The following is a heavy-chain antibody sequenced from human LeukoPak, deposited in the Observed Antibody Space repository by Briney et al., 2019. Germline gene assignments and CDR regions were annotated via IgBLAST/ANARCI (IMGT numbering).Heavy chain of an antibody. CDR3: ARESVFDS. CDR1: GFTFSSYS. CDR2: ISDDGSNI. V-gene: IGHV3-30-3*01. J-gene: IGHJ4*02. Sequence: GGSLRPSCAASGFTFSSYSMNWVRQAPGKGLGWVAVISDDGSNIYYADSVKGRFTISRDNSKNTLYLQMNSLGGEDTAVYYCARESVFDSWGQGTLVTVSS.